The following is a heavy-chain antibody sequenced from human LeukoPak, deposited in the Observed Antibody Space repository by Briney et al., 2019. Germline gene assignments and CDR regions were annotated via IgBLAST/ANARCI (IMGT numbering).Heavy chain of an antibody. CDR3: ARGLGDGSFYPYFDY. Sequence: GSLRLSCAASGFTFSSYSMNWVRQAPGKGLEWIGEINHSGGTNYNPSLKSRVTISMDTSKNQFSLRLTSVSAADTAVYFCARGLGDGSFYPYFDYWGQGTLVTVSS. CDR1: GFTFSSYS. D-gene: IGHD1-26*01. J-gene: IGHJ4*02. V-gene: IGHV4-34*01. CDR2: INHSGGT.